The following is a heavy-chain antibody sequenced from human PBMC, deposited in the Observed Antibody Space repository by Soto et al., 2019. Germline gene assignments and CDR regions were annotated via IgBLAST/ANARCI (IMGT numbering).Heavy chain of an antibody. CDR1: GYTFTTYG. J-gene: IGHJ6*02. D-gene: IGHD3-16*01. Sequence: QVQLVQSGAEVRKPGASVKVSCKASGYTFTTYGISWVRQAPGQGIEWMGWISGYNGHTKYAQKFQGRVTMTTDTSTSTVDMDLRSLRSDDTAVYYCAREGEMPYYYYGLDVWGQGTTVTVSS. V-gene: IGHV1-18*01. CDR2: ISGYNGHT. CDR3: AREGEMPYYYYGLDV.